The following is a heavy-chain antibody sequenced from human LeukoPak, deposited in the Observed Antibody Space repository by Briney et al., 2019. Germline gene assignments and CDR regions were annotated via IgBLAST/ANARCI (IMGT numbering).Heavy chain of an antibody. D-gene: IGHD3-3*01. CDR1: GGTFSSYA. V-gene: IGHV1-69*04. CDR3: ALSLLRFLEWLLIDY. Sequence: ASVKVSCKASGGTFSSYAISWVRQAPGQGLEWMGRIIPILGIANYAQKFQGRVTITTDESTSTAYMELSSLRSEDTAVYYCALSLLRFLEWLLIDYWGQGTLVTVSS. CDR2: IIPILGIA. J-gene: IGHJ4*02.